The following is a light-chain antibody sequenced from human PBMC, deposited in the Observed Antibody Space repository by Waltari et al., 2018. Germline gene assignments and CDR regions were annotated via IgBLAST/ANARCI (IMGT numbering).Light chain of an antibody. Sequence: EIVLTQSPGTLSLSPGERATLSCRASQYISSNYVAGYQQIPGQAPRLLIYSASNRATGIPDRFSGSGSGTDFTLTISRLEPEDFAVYYCQQYGSSVSITFGHGTRLDTK. CDR2: SAS. J-gene: IGKJ5*01. CDR1: QYISSNY. CDR3: QQYGSSVSIT. V-gene: IGKV3-20*01.